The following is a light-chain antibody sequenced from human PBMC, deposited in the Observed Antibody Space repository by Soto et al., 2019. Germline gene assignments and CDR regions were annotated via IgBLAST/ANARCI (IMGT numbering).Light chain of an antibody. CDR2: DVS. CDR3: SSYTSSCTHV. Sequence: QSVLTQPASVSGSPGQSITISCTGTSSDVGGYNYVSWYQQHPGKAPKLMIYDVSNRPSGVSNRFSGSKSGNTASLTISGLQADYEADYYCSSYTSSCTHVFGTMTEVTVL. J-gene: IGLJ1*01. CDR1: SSDVGGYNY. V-gene: IGLV2-14*01.